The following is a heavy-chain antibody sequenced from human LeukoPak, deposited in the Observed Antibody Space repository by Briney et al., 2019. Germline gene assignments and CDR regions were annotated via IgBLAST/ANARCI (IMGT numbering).Heavy chain of an antibody. CDR3: AGRTTVVTPGAFDI. CDR2: IYTSGST. CDR1: GGSISSYY. Sequence: SETLSLTCTVSGGSISSYYWSWIRQPPGKGLEWIWYIYTSGSTNYNPSLKSRVTISVDTSKNQFSLKLSSVTAADTAVYYCAGRTTVVTPGAFDIWGQGTMVTVSS. V-gene: IGHV4-4*09. J-gene: IGHJ3*02. D-gene: IGHD4-23*01.